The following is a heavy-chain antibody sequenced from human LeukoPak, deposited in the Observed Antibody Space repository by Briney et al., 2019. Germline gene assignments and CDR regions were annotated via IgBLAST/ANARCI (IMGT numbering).Heavy chain of an antibody. CDR3: ARSHTLGYCSTTACFGGWFDP. J-gene: IGHJ5*02. V-gene: IGHV1-8*01. D-gene: IGHD2-2*01. CDR1: GYTFTSYD. CDR2: MNPNSGNT. Sequence: ASVKVSCKASGYTFTSYDINWVRQATGQGLEWMGWMNPNSGNTGYAQKFQGRVTITAAESTSTVYMELTSLRSEDTAVYYCARSHTLGYCSTTACFGGWFDPWGQGTLVTVSS.